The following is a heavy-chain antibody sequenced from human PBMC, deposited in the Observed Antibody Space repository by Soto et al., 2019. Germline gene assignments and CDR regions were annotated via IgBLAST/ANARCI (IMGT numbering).Heavy chain of an antibody. CDR2: IYPGDSDT. V-gene: IGHV5-51*01. D-gene: IGHD3-3*01. Sequence: PGESLKISCKGSGYSFTSYWIGWVRQMPGKGLEWMGIIYPGDSDTRYSPSFQGQVTISADKSISTAYLQWSSLKASDTAMYYCARGSIFGVVTPYMDVWGKGTTVTVSS. J-gene: IGHJ6*03. CDR1: GYSFTSYW. CDR3: ARGSIFGVVTPYMDV.